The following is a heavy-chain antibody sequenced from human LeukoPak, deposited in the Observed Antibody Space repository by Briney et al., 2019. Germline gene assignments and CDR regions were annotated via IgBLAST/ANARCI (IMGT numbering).Heavy chain of an antibody. CDR1: GLTFNIYS. J-gene: IGHJ4*02. CDR3: ATGLEDSNSDY. V-gene: IGHV3-21*01. CDR2: ITSGSRYI. Sequence: GGSLRLSCAASGLTFNIYSMNWVRQAPGKGLEWISSITSGSRYIYYADSVKGRLTISRDNAKNSLYLQMNSLRVEDSAVYYCATGLEDSNSDYWGQGTLVTVSS.